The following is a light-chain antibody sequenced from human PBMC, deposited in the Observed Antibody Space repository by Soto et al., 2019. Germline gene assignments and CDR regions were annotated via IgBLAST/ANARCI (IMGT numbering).Light chain of an antibody. J-gene: IGLJ1*01. V-gene: IGLV2-14*01. Sequence: QSALTQPASLSGSPGQSITISCTCTSSDVGAYNYDSWYQQYPGEAPKVIIYDVSHRPAGVSNRFSGSKSGNTASLTISGLQTQDEADYYCSSYTRATTYVFGTGTKLTVL. CDR3: SSYTRATTYV. CDR2: DVS. CDR1: SSDVGAYNY.